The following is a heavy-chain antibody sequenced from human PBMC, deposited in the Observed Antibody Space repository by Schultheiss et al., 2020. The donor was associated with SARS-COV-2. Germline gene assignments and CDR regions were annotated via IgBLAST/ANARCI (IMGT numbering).Heavy chain of an antibody. Sequence: GGSLRLSCKASGGTFSSYAISWVRQAPGQRLEWVGGIIPIFGTAKYAQKFQGRVTITADKSTSTAYMELSSLRSEDTAVYYCAREGGVTSCYFCAFDIWGQGTMVTVSS. V-gene: IGHV1-69*06. CDR3: AREGGVTSCYFCAFDI. J-gene: IGHJ3*02. D-gene: IGHD2-2*01. CDR1: GGTFSSYA. CDR2: IIPIFGTA.